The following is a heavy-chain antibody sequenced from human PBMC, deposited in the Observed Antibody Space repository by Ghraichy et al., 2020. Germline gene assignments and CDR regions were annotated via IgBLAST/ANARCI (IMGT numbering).Heavy chain of an antibody. V-gene: IGHV3-23*01. CDR2: ISSGGTT. Sequence: GESLNISCAASGFTFRNYAMAWVRQAPGKGLEWVSDISSGGTTHYVDSVKGRFTMSRDNSRDTVFLQMNSLRVDDTAVYYCAKSRYTSSWTGDYWGQGTLVTVSS. D-gene: IGHD6-13*01. CDR3: AKSRYTSSWTGDY. J-gene: IGHJ4*02. CDR1: GFTFRNYA.